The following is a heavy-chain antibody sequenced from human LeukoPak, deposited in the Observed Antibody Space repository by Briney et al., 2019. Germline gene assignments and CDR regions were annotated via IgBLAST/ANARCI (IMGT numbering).Heavy chain of an antibody. J-gene: IGHJ4*02. CDR2: ISYSGYT. D-gene: IGHD6-13*01. CDR1: GGSISSDY. Sequence: SETLSLTCTVSGGSISSDYWSWIRQPPGKGLEWIGYISYSGYTKYNPSLKSRVTISADTSKNQFSLKLSSVTAADTAVYYCARAISWYGYFDYWGQGTLVTVSS. V-gene: IGHV4-59*01. CDR3: ARAISWYGYFDY.